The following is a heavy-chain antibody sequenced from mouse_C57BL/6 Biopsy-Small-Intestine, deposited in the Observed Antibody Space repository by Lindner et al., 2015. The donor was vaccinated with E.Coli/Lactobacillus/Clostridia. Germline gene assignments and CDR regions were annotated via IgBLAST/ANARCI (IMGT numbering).Heavy chain of an antibody. D-gene: IGHD1-1*01. CDR3: ARKDFYYYGSSRYYAMDY. CDR2: ILPGSGST. Sequence: VQLQESGAELMKPGASVKLSCKATGYTFTGYWIEWVKQRPGHGLEWIGEILPGSGSTNYNEKFKGKATFTADTSSNTAYMQLSSLTTEDSAIYYCARKDFYYYGSSRYYAMDYWGQGTSVTVSS. J-gene: IGHJ4*01. CDR1: GYTFTGYW. V-gene: IGHV1-9*01.